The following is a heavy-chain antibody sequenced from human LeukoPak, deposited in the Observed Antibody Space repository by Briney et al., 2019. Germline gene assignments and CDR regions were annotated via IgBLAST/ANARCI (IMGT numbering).Heavy chain of an antibody. V-gene: IGHV3-20*04. Sequence: GGSLRLSCAASGLTFNDYGMSWVRQVPGKGLEWVSGINWKGDSASYADSVKGRFTLSRDNAKNSLSLQMNSLRAEDTALYYCARVGPSGGPFDYWSQGSLVTVS. CDR1: GLTFNDYG. D-gene: IGHD2-8*02. CDR3: ARVGPSGGPFDY. CDR2: INWKGDSA. J-gene: IGHJ4*02.